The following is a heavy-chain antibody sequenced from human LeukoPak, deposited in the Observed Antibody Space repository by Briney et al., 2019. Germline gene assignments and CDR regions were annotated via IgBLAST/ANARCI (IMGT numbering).Heavy chain of an antibody. CDR2: IYSGGST. V-gene: IGHV3-66*01. J-gene: IGHJ3*02. D-gene: IGHD2/OR15-2a*01. CDR3: ARSLSGYETDDAFDI. CDR1: GFTVSSNY. Sequence: GGSLRLSCAASGFTVSSNYMSWVRQAPGKGLEWVSVIYSGGSTYYADSVKGRFTISRDNSKNTLYLQMNSLRAEDTAVHYCARSLSGYETDDAFDIWGQGTMVTVSS.